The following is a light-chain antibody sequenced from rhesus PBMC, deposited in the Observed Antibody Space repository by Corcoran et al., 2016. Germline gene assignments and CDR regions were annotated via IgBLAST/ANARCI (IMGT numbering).Light chain of an antibody. J-gene: IGKJ2*01. CDR1: QSLLDSEDGNTY. Sequence: DIVMTQTPLSLPVTLGEPASISCRSSQSLLDSEDGNTYLDWYLQKPGQSPQLVIYEVSNRASGVPDRFSGSGSDTDFTLKISRVEAEDVGVYYCMQALEFPYSFGQGTKVEIK. CDR3: MQALEFPYS. CDR2: EVS. V-gene: IGKV2-104*01.